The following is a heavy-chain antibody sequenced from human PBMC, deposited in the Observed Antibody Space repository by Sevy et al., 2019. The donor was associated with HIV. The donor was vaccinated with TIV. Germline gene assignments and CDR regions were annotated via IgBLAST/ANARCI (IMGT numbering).Heavy chain of an antibody. CDR3: ARDMELVNEGTQEFYY. J-gene: IGHJ4*02. D-gene: IGHD1-7*01. Sequence: ASVKVSCKASGYTFIGYFMHWVRQAHGQGLEWMGWINPNSGDTNYSQKFQDRVTMTRDTSINTAYMELSRLRSDDTALYYCARDMELVNEGTQEFYYWGQGTLVTVSS. CDR2: INPNSGDT. CDR1: GYTFIGYF. V-gene: IGHV1-2*02.